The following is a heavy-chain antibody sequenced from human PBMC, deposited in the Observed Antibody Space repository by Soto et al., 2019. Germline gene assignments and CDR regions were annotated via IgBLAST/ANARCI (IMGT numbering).Heavy chain of an antibody. Sequence: SQTLSLTCAISGDSVSSNSTAWNWIRQSPSRGLEWLGRTYYRSKWYNDYAVSVKSRITINPDTSKNQFSLQLNSVTPEDTAVYYCAREPSSVMLGATYYYYYYYIDVCRKGTTVTVAS. D-gene: IGHD1-26*01. V-gene: IGHV6-1*01. CDR2: TYYRSKWYN. CDR3: AREPSSVMLGATYYYYYYYIDV. CDR1: GDSVSSNSTA. J-gene: IGHJ6*03.